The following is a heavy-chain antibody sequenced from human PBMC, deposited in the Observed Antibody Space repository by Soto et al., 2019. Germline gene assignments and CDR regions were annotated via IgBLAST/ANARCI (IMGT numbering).Heavy chain of an antibody. D-gene: IGHD3-22*01. Sequence: QVQLVQSGAEVKKPGSSVKVSCKASGGTFSSYGISWVRQAPGQGLEWMGGIIPAFRKANYAQKFQGRVTITADESTSTAYMELSSLRSDDTAVYYCARVIGYYYHMDVWGQGTTVTVSS. CDR2: IIPAFRKA. V-gene: IGHV1-69*01. CDR3: ARVIGYYYHMDV. CDR1: GGTFSSYG. J-gene: IGHJ6*02.